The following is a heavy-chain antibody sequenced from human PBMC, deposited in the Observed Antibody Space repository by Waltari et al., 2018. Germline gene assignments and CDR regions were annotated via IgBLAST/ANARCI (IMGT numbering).Heavy chain of an antibody. J-gene: IGHJ4*02. CDR1: GYSISSGYY. CDR3: AITRYSSGWTDY. V-gene: IGHV4-38-2*01. Sequence: QVQLQESGPGLVKPSETLSRTCAVSGYSISSGYYWGCLRQSPGKGLEWMGSIYHSGSTYYNPSLKSRVTISVDTSKNQFSLKLSSVTAADTAVYYCAITRYSSGWTDYWGQGTLVTVSS. CDR2: IYHSGST. D-gene: IGHD6-19*01.